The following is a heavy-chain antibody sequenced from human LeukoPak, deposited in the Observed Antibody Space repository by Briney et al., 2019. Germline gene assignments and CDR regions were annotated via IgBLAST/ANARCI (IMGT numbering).Heavy chain of an antibody. D-gene: IGHD5-24*01. CDR2: IYYSGST. CDR1: GGSISSYY. J-gene: IGHJ4*02. Sequence: PSETLSLTCTVSGGSISSYYWSWIRQPPGKGLERIGYIYYSGSTNYNPSLKSRVTISVDTSKNQFSLKLSSVTAADTAVYYCARVDGYSYSYWGQGTLVTVSS. CDR3: ARVDGYSYSY. V-gene: IGHV4-59*01.